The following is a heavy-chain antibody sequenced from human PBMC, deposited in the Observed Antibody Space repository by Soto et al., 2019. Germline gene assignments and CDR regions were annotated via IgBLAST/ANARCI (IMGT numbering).Heavy chain of an antibody. CDR1: GGSISSSNW. D-gene: IGHD3-22*01. J-gene: IGHJ1*01. Sequence: SETLSLTCAVSGGSISSSNWWSWVRQPPGKGLEWIGEIYHSGSTNYNPSLKSRVTISVDKSKNQFSLKLSSVTAADTAVYYCASGPYDSSGYYFEYFQHWGQGTLVTVSS. CDR3: ASGPYDSSGYYFEYFQH. V-gene: IGHV4-4*02. CDR2: IYHSGST.